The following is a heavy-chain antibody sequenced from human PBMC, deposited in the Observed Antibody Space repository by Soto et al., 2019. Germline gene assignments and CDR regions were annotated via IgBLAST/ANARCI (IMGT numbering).Heavy chain of an antibody. CDR3: TRKRFGMDV. V-gene: IGHV3-7*03. CDR2: IKEDGSEK. CDR1: GFTFSNSW. Sequence: EVQLVESGGGLVQPGESLRLSCAASGFTFSNSWMSWVRQAPGKGLEWVANIKEDGSEKDYVDPVKGRFTITRDNGKNALYLQMNNLRAEDTAVYFCTRKRFGMDVWGQGTTVTVSS. J-gene: IGHJ6*02.